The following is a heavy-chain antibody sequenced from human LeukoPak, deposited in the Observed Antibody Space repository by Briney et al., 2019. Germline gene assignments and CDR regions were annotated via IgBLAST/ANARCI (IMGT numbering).Heavy chain of an antibody. CDR1: GFTFSSYG. CDR2: IHHDGSNK. Sequence: GGSLRLSCAASGFTFSSYGMHWVRQAPGKGLDWVAFIHHDGSNKYYADSVRGRFTISRDNSKNTLYLQMNSLRAEDTAVYYCARRHVEYSSSSDPYYFDYWGQGTLVTVSS. D-gene: IGHD6-6*01. CDR3: ARRHVEYSSSSDPYYFDY. J-gene: IGHJ4*02. V-gene: IGHV3-30*02.